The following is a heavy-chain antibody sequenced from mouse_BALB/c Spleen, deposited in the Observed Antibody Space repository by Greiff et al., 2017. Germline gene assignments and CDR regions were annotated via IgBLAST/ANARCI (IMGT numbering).Heavy chain of an antibody. CDR3: ARDEGGNYGY. Sequence: EVKVVESGGGLVKPGGSLKLSCAASGFTFSDYYMYWVRQTPEKRLEWVATISDGGSYTYYPDSVKGRFTISRDNAKNNLYLQMSSLKSEDTAMYYCARDEGGNYGYWGQGTTLTVSS. V-gene: IGHV5-4*02. CDR2: ISDGGSYT. CDR1: GFTFSDYY. J-gene: IGHJ2*01. D-gene: IGHD2-1*01.